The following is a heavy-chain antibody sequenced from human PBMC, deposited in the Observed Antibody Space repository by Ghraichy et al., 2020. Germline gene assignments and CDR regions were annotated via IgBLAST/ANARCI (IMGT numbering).Heavy chain of an antibody. D-gene: IGHD3-10*01. J-gene: IGHJ5*02. Sequence: SQTLSLTCTVSGGSISSYYWSWIRQPPGKGLEWIGHIYYSGSTNYNPSLKSRVTISVDTSKNQFSLKLSSVTAADTAVYYWARVITMVRGVTYSNWFDPWGQGTLVTVSS. CDR1: GGSISSYY. V-gene: IGHV4-59*01. CDR3: ARVITMVRGVTYSNWFDP. CDR2: IYYSGST.